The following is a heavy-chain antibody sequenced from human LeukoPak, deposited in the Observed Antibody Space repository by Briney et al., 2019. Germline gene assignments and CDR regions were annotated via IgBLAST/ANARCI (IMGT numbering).Heavy chain of an antibody. V-gene: IGHV1-46*01. J-gene: IGHJ4*01. CDR3: ARPKSSVYYSKPFDY. D-gene: IGHD3-22*01. CDR1: GYTFTSYY. Sequence: GASVKASCKASGYTFTSYYMHWVRQAPGQGLEWMGIINPSGGSTSYAQKFQGRVTMTRDMSTSTVYMELSSLRSEDTAVYYCARPKSSVYYSKPFDYWGQEPWSPSPQ. CDR2: INPSGGST.